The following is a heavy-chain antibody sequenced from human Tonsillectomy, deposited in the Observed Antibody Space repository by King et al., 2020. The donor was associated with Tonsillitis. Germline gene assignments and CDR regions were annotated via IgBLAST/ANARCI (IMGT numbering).Heavy chain of an antibody. Sequence: QLVQSGAEVKKPGASVKVSCKTSGYIFTGYYMHWVRQAPGQGLEWMGWINPDSGGTNYAQKFQGRVTMTRDTSVSTAYMELSRLRYDDTAFYYCASNHDYSNHAPVYRGQGTLVTVSS. D-gene: IGHD4-11*01. CDR2: INPDSGGT. CDR1: GYIFTGYY. V-gene: IGHV1-2*02. CDR3: ASNHDYSNHAPVY. J-gene: IGHJ1*01.